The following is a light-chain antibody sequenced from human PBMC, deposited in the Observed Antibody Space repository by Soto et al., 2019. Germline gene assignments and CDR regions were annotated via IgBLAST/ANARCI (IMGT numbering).Light chain of an antibody. V-gene: IGKV3-15*01. J-gene: IGKJ1*01. Sequence: IMLTQSPATLSSFPGDRVTLSCRASQAVNTRLAWYQHKPGQAPRLLIYLASNRAAGFPARFSGSGSGTDFTLTISSLQSEDFAIYYCQQYNNWPWTFGQGTKVDIK. CDR2: LAS. CDR3: QQYNNWPWT. CDR1: QAVNTR.